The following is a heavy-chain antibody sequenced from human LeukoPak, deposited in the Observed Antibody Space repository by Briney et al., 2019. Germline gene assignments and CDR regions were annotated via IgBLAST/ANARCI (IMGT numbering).Heavy chain of an antibody. V-gene: IGHV4-59*01. Sequence: SETLSLTCTVSGGSISSYYWSWIRQPPGKGLEWIGYIYYSGSTNYNPSLKSRVTISVDTSKDQFSLKLSSVTAADTAVYYCAREIVGATLDYWGQGTLVTVSS. J-gene: IGHJ4*02. D-gene: IGHD1-26*01. CDR3: AREIVGATLDY. CDR2: IYYSGST. CDR1: GGSISSYY.